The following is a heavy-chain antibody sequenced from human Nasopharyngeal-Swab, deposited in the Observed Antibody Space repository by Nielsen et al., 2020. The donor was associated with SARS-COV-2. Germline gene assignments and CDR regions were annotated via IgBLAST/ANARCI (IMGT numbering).Heavy chain of an antibody. D-gene: IGHD3-3*01. CDR3: MREARPDDFWSDYYDYFYYGMDV. CDR1: GESFSGHQ. Sequence: SETLSLTCAVYGESFSGHQWSWVRQPPGKGLEWIGEVNYGGGTNYNPSLKSRVIISVDTSKNQFSLKVRSVTAADTAVYYCMREARPDDFWSDYYDYFYYGMDVWGQGTTVTVSS. V-gene: IGHV4-34*01. CDR2: VNYGGGT. J-gene: IGHJ6*02.